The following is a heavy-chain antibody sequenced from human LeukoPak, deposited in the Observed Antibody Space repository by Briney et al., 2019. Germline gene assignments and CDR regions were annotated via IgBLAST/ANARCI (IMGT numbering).Heavy chain of an antibody. D-gene: IGHD5-12*01. J-gene: IGHJ4*02. CDR3: ARGAYSGYDPVVDY. V-gene: IGHV4-59*01. CDR2: IYYSGST. CDR1: GGSISSYY. Sequence: PSATLSLTCPVSGGSISSYYWSWIRQPPGKGLEWIGYIYYSGSTNYKPSLKSRVTISVDTSKNQFSLKLSSVTAADTAVYYCARGAYSGYDPVVDYWGQGTLVTVSS.